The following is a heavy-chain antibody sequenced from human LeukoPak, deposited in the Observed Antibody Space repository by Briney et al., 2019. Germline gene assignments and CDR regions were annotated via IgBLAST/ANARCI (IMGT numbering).Heavy chain of an antibody. D-gene: IGHD1-14*01. V-gene: IGHV3-21*01. CDR2: ISSSSSYI. CDR1: GFTFSSYS. CDR3: ARCPGNTTRPFYYMDV. J-gene: IGHJ6*03. Sequence: GGSLRLSCVVSGFTFSSYSMNWVRQAPGKGLEWVSSISSSSSYIYYADSVKGRFTISRDNAKNSLYLQMNSLRAEDTAVYYCARCPGNTTRPFYYMDVWGKGTTVTVSS.